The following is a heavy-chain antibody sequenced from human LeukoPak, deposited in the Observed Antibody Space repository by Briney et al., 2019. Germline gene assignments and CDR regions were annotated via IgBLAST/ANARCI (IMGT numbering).Heavy chain of an antibody. V-gene: IGHV3-20*04. D-gene: IGHD3-16*01. Sequence: GGSLRLSCAASGFTFEHYGMSWVRQAPGKGMEWVSGITWDAAKIGYADSVKGRFTISRDNAKKSLYVQMHSLRAEDTALYYCATSDQIIMMDAFDIWGQGTMVIVSS. J-gene: IGHJ3*02. CDR2: ITWDAAKI. CDR1: GFTFEHYG. CDR3: ATSDQIIMMDAFDI.